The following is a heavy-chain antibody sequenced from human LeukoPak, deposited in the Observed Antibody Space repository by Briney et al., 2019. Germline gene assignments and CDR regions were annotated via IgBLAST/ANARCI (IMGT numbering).Heavy chain of an antibody. Sequence: PGGSLRLSCAASGFTVSSNYMSWVRQAPGKGLEWVSVIYSGGSTYYADSVKGRFTISRDNSKNTLYLQMNSLRAEDTAVHYCARDPHDSSGYYSSTRYGMDVWGQGTTDTVSS. CDR1: GFTVSSNY. V-gene: IGHV3-66*01. D-gene: IGHD3-22*01. J-gene: IGHJ6*02. CDR3: ARDPHDSSGYYSSTRYGMDV. CDR2: IYSGGST.